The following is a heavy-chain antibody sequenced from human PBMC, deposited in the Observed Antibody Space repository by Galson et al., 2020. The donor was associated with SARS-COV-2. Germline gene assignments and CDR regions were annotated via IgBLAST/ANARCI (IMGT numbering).Heavy chain of an antibody. CDR1: GFIFSSYW. J-gene: IGHJ4*02. CDR3: VRGRSYLDF. D-gene: IGHD3-16*02. Sequence: GESLKISCAASGFIFSSYWMNWVRQAPGKGLEWVADINQYGSEKYYVDSVKGRFTISRDNTKNSLYLQMNSLRADDTAVYYCVRGRSYLDFWGQGTLVTVSS. V-gene: IGHV3-7*03. CDR2: INQYGSEK.